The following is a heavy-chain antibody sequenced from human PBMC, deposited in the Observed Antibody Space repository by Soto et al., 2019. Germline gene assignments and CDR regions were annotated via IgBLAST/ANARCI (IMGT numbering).Heavy chain of an antibody. J-gene: IGHJ5*02. Sequence: SETLSLTGTVSGGSISSYYWSWIRQPPGKGLEWIGYIYYSGSTNYNPSLKSRVTISVDTSKNQFSLKLSSVTAADTAVYYCARGTDVDIVVVPAAIWFDPWGQGTLVTVSS. CDR3: ARGTDVDIVVVPAAIWFDP. CDR1: GGSISSYY. V-gene: IGHV4-59*01. CDR2: IYYSGST. D-gene: IGHD2-2*01.